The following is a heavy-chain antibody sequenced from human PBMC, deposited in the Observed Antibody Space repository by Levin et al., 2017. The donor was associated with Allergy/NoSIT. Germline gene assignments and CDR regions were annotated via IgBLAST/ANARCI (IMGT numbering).Heavy chain of an antibody. J-gene: IGHJ2*01. D-gene: IGHD4-17*01. V-gene: IGHV1-58*01. CDR2: IVVGTGNT. Sequence: KISCKASGFTFTSSAVQWVRQARGQRLEWIGWIVVGTGNTNYAQKFQERVTITRDMSTSTAYMELSSLRSEDTAVYYCAADQLTTVTNSYWYFDLWGRGTLVTVSS. CDR1: GFTFTSSA. CDR3: AADQLTTVTNSYWYFDL.